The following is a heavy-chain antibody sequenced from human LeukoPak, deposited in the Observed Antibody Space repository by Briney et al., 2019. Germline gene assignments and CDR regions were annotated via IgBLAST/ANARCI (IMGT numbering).Heavy chain of an antibody. V-gene: IGHV6-1*01. D-gene: IGHD2-2*01. Sequence: SQTLSLTCAISGDXVSSNSVAWNWIRQSPSRGLEWLGRTYYRSQWYNEYAGSVKSRITINPDTSKNQFSLHLNSVTPEDTAVYYCARDLHCSTCSCSFDFWGQGTLVTVSS. CDR2: TYYRSQWYN. J-gene: IGHJ4*02. CDR1: GDXVSSNSVA. CDR3: ARDLHCSTCSCSFDF.